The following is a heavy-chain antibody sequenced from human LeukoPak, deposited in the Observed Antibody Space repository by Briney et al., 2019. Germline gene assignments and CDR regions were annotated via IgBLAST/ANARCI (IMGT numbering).Heavy chain of an antibody. CDR2: ISYDGSNK. V-gene: IGHV3-30-3*01. J-gene: IGHJ3*02. Sequence: GGSLRLSCAASGFTFSSYAMHWVRQAPGKGLEWVAVISYDGSNKYYADSVKGRFTISRDNSKNTLYLQLHSLRAEDTAVYYCATWHDSSGLDIWGQGTMVTVSS. CDR1: GFTFSSYA. CDR3: ATWHDSSGLDI. D-gene: IGHD3-22*01.